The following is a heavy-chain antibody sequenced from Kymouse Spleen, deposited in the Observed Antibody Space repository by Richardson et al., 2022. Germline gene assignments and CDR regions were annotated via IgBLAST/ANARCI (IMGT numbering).Heavy chain of an antibody. J-gene: IGHJ5*02. D-gene: IGHD1-20*01. V-gene: IGHV4-34*01. CDR1: GGSFSGYY. Sequence: QVQLQQWGAGLLKPSETLSLTCAVYGGSFSGYYWSWIRQPPGKGLEWIGEINHSGSTNYNPSLKSRVTISVDTSKNQFSLKLSSVTAADTAVYYCARGERYNWNDWFDPWGQGTLVTVSS. CDR2: INHSGST. CDR3: ARGERYNWNDWFDP.